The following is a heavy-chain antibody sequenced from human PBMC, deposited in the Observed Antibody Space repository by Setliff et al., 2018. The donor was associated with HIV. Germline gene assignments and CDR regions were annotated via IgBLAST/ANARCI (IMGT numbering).Heavy chain of an antibody. CDR1: GFTFDDYA. J-gene: IGHJ6*04. Sequence: GGSLRLSCTASGFTFDDYALTWVRQAPGKGLEWVAGISSNSGNTRHADSVRGRFTISRDNDRNSLYLQMDSLRPEDSALYYCARDTRMPWEMDYFFDVWGTGTTVTVSS. D-gene: IGHD1-26*01. V-gene: IGHV3-9*01. CDR2: ISSNSGNT. CDR3: ARDTRMPWEMDYFFDV.